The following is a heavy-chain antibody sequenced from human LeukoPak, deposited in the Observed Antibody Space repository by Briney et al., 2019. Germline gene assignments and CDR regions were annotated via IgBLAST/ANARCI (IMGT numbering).Heavy chain of an antibody. D-gene: IGHD3-22*01. CDR1: GYTFTDFY. CDR3: PRDYYNSRGYWRLVS. CDR2: VDPEDGET. V-gene: IGHV1-69-2*01. Sequence: ASVKVSCKAFGYTFTDFYLHWVQQAPGKGLEWMGRVDPEDGETIYAEKFQGRVTLTADMSTDTAYMEMSSLRSEDTAVYYCPRDYYNSRGYWRLVSWGQGTLVTVSS. J-gene: IGHJ5*02.